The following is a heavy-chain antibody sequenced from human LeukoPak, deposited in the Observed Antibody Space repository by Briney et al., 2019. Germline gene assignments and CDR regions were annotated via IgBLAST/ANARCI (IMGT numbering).Heavy chain of an antibody. J-gene: IGHJ6*03. CDR2: IIPIFGTA. CDR1: GGPFSSFA. D-gene: IGHD4-23*01. V-gene: IGHV1-69*05. CDR3: ARAINAVDYYYYYMDV. Sequence: SVKLSCKASGGPFSSFAISWVRQAPGQGLEWMGGIIPIFGTANYAQKFQGRVTITTDESTSTAYMELSSLRSEDTAVYYCARAINAVDYYYYYMDVWGKGTTVTVSS.